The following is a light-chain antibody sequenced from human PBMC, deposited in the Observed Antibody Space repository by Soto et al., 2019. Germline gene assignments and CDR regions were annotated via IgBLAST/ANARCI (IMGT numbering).Light chain of an antibody. CDR3: SSYTRRSTLV. J-gene: IGLJ1*01. CDR2: EVS. CDR1: SSDVGGYNY. V-gene: IGLV2-14*01. Sequence: QSALIQPASVSGSPGQSITFSCTGTSSDVGGYNYVSWYRHHPGKAPKLMIYEVSHRPSGDSNRISGSKSGNTASLTISAIQAEDEADYYCSSYTRRSTLVFGTATKLTVL.